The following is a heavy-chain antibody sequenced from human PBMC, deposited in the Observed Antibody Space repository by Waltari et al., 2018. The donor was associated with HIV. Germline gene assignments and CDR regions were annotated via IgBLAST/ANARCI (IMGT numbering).Heavy chain of an antibody. CDR2: ISSSNINT. Sequence: QVQLVQSGAEVKRPGASVKVSCKTSGYTFSSYGICWVRQAPGQGLEWMGWISSSNINTKYAQNFLGRVTMTTDTSTNTAYLELRSLRSDDTAVYYCVKEGYCSGGSCYSGSLDIWGQGTKVTVSS. CDR1: GYTFSSYG. J-gene: IGHJ3*02. V-gene: IGHV1-18*01. D-gene: IGHD2-15*01. CDR3: VKEGYCSGGSCYSGSLDI.